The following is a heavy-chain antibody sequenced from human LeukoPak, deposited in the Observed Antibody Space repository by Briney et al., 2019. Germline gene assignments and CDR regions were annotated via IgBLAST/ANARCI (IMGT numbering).Heavy chain of an antibody. J-gene: IGHJ4*02. V-gene: IGHV1-2*02. CDR1: GYTFTGYY. CDR3: ARTVGYSSGWYYFDY. D-gene: IGHD6-19*01. Sequence: GASVKVSRKASGYTFTGYYMHWVRQAPGQGLEWMGWINPNSGGTNYAQKFQGRVTMTRDTSISTAYMELSRLRSDDTAVYYCARTVGYSSGWYYFDYWGQGTLVTVSS. CDR2: INPNSGGT.